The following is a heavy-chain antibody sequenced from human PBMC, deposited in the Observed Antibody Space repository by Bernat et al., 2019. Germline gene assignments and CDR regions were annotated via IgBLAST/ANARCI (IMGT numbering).Heavy chain of an antibody. Sequence: EVQLVESGGGLVQPGGSLRLSCAASGFTFSSYWMSWVRQAPGKGLEWVANIKQDGSEKYYVDSVKGRFTISRDNAKNSLYLQMNSLRAEDTAVYYCARGYYDFWSGYQYDAFDIWGQGTMVTVFS. CDR1: GFTFSSYW. J-gene: IGHJ3*02. CDR3: ARGYYDFWSGYQYDAFDI. D-gene: IGHD3-3*01. CDR2: IKQDGSEK. V-gene: IGHV3-7*03.